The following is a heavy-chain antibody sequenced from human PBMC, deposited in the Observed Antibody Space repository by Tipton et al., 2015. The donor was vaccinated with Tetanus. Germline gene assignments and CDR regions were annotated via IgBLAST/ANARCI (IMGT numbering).Heavy chain of an antibody. Sequence: GSLRLSCADSEFNVSYKYISWVRQAPGKGLEWVSLIYSTGRTHYADSVKGRFTISRDNSQNTLYLQMNSLKVEDTAVYYCAREDGGPTLDYFDSWGQGALVIVSS. V-gene: IGHV3-66*03. D-gene: IGHD3-16*01. CDR1: EFNVSYKY. CDR2: IYSTGRT. J-gene: IGHJ4*02. CDR3: AREDGGPTLDYFDS.